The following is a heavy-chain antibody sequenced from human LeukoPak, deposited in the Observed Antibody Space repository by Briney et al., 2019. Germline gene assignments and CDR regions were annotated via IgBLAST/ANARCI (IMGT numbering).Heavy chain of an antibody. CDR1: GFTFSSYW. J-gene: IGHJ6*03. CDR3: AKGYGWEASYYYYYMDV. CDR2: IRYDGSNK. V-gene: IGHV3-30*02. Sequence: SGGSLRLSCAASGFTFSSYWMSWVRQAPGKGLEWVAFIRYDGSNKYYADSVKGRFTISRDNSKNTLYLQMNSLRAEDTAAYYCAKGYGWEASYYYYYMDVWGKGTTVTISS. D-gene: IGHD1-26*01.